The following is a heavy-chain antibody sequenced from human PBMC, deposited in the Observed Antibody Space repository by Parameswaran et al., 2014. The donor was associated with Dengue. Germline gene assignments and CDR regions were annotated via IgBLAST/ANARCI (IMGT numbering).Heavy chain of an antibody. CDR2: VNPSGGST. CDR3: ARAGYCSGGSCYSKFDY. D-gene: IGHD2-15*01. J-gene: IGHJ4*02. V-gene: IGHV1-46*01. Sequence: WVRQAPGQGLEYMGIVNPSGGSTTYAQKFQGRVTMTRDTSTSTVYMELSSLRSEDTAVYYCARAGYCSGGSCYSKFDYWGQGTLVTVSS.